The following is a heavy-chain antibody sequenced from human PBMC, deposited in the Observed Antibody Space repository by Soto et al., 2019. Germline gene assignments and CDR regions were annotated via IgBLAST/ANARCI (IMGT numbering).Heavy chain of an antibody. J-gene: IGHJ4*02. CDR3: ARWPIRGTTIDY. V-gene: IGHV1-2*02. CDR2: INPNSGGT. CDR1: GYTFTSYG. Sequence: ASVKVSCKASGYTFTSYGISWVRQAPGQGLEWMGWINPNSGGTNYAQKFQGRVTMTRDTSISTAYMELSRLRSDDTAVYYCARWPIRGTTIDYWGQGTLVTVSS. D-gene: IGHD1-7*01.